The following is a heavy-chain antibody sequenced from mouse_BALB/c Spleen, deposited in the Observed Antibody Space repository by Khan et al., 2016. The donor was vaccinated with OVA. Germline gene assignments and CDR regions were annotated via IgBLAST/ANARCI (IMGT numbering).Heavy chain of an antibody. CDR1: GYTFTSYT. CDR3: ARVGPYYGNYGAWFAY. D-gene: IGHD2-10*01. Sequence: QVQLQQSGAELARPGASVKMSCKASGYTFTSYTMHWVKQRPGQGLEWIGYIIPSSAYTNYTQKFTDKATLTADKSSSTAYMQLSSLTSEDSAVYYWARVGPYYGNYGAWFAYWGQGTLVTVSA. V-gene: IGHV1-4*01. CDR2: IIPSSAYT. J-gene: IGHJ3*01.